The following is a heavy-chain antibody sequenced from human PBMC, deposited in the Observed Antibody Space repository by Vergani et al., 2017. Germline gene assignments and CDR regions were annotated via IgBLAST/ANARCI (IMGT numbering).Heavy chain of an antibody. D-gene: IGHD1-1*01. CDR1: GFTFSSYA. V-gene: IGHV3-30*04. J-gene: IGHJ6*03. CDR2: ISYDGSNK. Sequence: QVQLVESGGGVVQPGRSLRLSCAASGFTFSSYAMHWVRQAPGKGLEWVAVISYDGSNKYYADSVKGRFTISRDNSKNTLYLQMNSLRAEDTAVYYCARAGLTSGGDSYMDVWGKGTMVTVSS. CDR3: ARAGLTSGGDSYMDV.